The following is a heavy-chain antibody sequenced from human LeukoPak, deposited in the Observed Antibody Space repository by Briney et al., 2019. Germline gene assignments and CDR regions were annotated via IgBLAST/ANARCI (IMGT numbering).Heavy chain of an antibody. CDR2: IIPIFGTA. CDR3: ASDPYYANPQGLTLSRFYYGMDV. CDR1: GGTFSSFA. V-gene: IGHV1-69*13. Sequence: ASVKVSRKASGGTFSSFAISWVRQAPGQGLEWMGGIIPIFGTANYAQKFQGRVTITADESTSTAYMELSSLRSEDTAVYYCASDPYYANPQGLTLSRFYYGMDVWGQGTTVTVSS. J-gene: IGHJ6*02. D-gene: IGHD3-10*01.